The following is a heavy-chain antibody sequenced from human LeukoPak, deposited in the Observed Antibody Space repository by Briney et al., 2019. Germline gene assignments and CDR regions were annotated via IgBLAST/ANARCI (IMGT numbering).Heavy chain of an antibody. V-gene: IGHV4-59*01. CDR2: IYYSGST. J-gene: IGHJ4*02. D-gene: IGHD6-19*01. Sequence: SETLSLTCTVSGGSISSYCWSWIRQPPGKGLEWIGNIYYSGSTDYIPSLKSRVTISVDTSKNQFSLKLSSVTAADTAVYYCARDQWLPRYWGQGTLVTVSS. CDR1: GGSISSYC. CDR3: ARDQWLPRY.